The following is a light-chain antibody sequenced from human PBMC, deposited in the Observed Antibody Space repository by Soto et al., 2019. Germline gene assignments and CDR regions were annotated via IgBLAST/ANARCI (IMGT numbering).Light chain of an antibody. CDR3: QQYGSSPET. Sequence: EIVLTQSPGTLSLSPGERATNSCRASQSVSSSYLAWYQQKPGQAPRLLIYGASSRATGIPDRFSGSGSGTDFTLTISRLEPEDFAVYYCQQYGSSPETFGQGTKVDIK. J-gene: IGKJ1*01. CDR1: QSVSSSY. V-gene: IGKV3-20*01. CDR2: GAS.